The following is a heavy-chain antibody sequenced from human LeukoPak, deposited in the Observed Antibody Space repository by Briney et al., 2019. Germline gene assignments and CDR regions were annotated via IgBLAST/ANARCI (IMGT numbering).Heavy chain of an antibody. D-gene: IGHD3-9*01. V-gene: IGHV4-59*12. CDR2: IYYSGST. J-gene: IGHJ5*02. CDR3: ARDSRDYDILTGYLSWFDP. Sequence: SETLSLTCTVSGGSISSYYWSWIRQPPGKGLEWIGYIYYSGSTNYNPSLKSRVTISVDTSKNQFSLKLSSVTAADTAVYYCARDSRDYDILTGYLSWFDPWGQGTLVTVSS. CDR1: GGSISSYY.